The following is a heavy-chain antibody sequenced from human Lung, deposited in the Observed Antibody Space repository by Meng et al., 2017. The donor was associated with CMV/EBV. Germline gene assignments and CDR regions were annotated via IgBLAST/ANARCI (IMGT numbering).Heavy chain of an antibody. Sequence: LTXXVSGFTFSSYSVNWVRQAPGKGLEWVSSISSNSRYIFYADSVKGRFTISRDNAKNALHLQMNSLRDEDTAVYYCVRVYCSRGSCSFDYWGQGTLVTVSS. CDR2: ISSNSRYI. CDR1: GFTFSSYS. V-gene: IGHV3-21*01. J-gene: IGHJ4*02. D-gene: IGHD2-15*01. CDR3: VRVYCSRGSCSFDY.